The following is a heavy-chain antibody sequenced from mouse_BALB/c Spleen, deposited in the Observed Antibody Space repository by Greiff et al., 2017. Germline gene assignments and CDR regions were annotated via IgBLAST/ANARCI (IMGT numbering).Heavy chain of an antibody. J-gene: IGHJ4*01. Sequence: DVMLVESGGGLVKPGGSLKLSCAASGFTFSDYYMYWVRQTPEKRLEWVATISDGGSYTYYPDSVKGRFTISRDNAKNNLYLQMSSLKSEDTAMYYCAREGTDSVAMDYWGQGTSVTVSS. CDR3: AREGTDSVAMDY. D-gene: IGHD2-4*01. V-gene: IGHV5-4*02. CDR2: ISDGGSYT. CDR1: GFTFSDYY.